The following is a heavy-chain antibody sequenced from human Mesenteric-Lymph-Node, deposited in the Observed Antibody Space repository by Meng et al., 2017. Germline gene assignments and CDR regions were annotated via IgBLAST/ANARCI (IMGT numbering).Heavy chain of an antibody. CDR1: GFTFSTYA. Sequence: GESLKISCAASGFTFSTYAMSWVRQAPGKGLEWISTIADSDTTTYYADSVKGRFTSSRDKSKNTLYLQMNSLSAEDTAVYYCAKEEPSSWTEIYYYYYGMDVWGQGTTVTVSS. CDR3: AKEEPSSWTEIYYYYYGMDV. CDR2: IADSDTTT. V-gene: IGHV3-23*01. D-gene: IGHD6-13*01. J-gene: IGHJ6*02.